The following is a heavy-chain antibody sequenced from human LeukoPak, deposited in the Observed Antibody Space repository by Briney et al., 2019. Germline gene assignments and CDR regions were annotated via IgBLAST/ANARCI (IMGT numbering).Heavy chain of an antibody. CDR1: GFTFTSYT. D-gene: IGHD3-3*01. CDR2: ISSRRTYI. V-gene: IGHV3-21*01. CDR3: ARARDPPDYDVLSGYFPLDY. J-gene: IGHJ4*02. Sequence: PGGSLRLSCAASGFTFTSYTMNWVRQAPGKGPEWVSSISSRRTYIYYADSVKGRFTISRDNAKNSLYLQMNSLRAEDTAVYYCARARDPPDYDVLSGYFPLDYWGQGALVTVSS.